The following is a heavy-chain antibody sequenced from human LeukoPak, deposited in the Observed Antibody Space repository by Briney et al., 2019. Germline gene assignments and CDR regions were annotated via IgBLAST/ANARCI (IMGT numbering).Heavy chain of an antibody. D-gene: IGHD3/OR15-3a*01. Sequence: ASVKVSCKASGYTFTNYEINWVRQGTGQGLEWLGWMNPSSGNTGYAQKFQGRVTMTRDTSISTAYMELSSLRAEDTAVYYCARVARTGPFDYWGQGTLVTVSS. CDR2: MNPSSGNT. CDR3: ARVARTGPFDY. J-gene: IGHJ4*02. CDR1: GYTFTNYE. V-gene: IGHV1-8*01.